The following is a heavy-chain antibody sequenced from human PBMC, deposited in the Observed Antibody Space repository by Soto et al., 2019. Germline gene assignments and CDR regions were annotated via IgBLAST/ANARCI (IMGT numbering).Heavy chain of an antibody. Sequence: QVQLEQSGAEVKKPGSSVRVSCKASGGTFSPSAISWVRQAPGQGLEWMGGIIPIFRRPDYAQKFQGRVTVTADETTSTAYMELSGLRSDDTAVYYCARDKDRPQLGGNYYYILDVWGQGTTITVSS. CDR3: ARDKDRPQLGGNYYYILDV. CDR2: IIPIFRRP. D-gene: IGHD3-3*02. V-gene: IGHV1-69*12. CDR1: GGTFSPSA. J-gene: IGHJ6*02.